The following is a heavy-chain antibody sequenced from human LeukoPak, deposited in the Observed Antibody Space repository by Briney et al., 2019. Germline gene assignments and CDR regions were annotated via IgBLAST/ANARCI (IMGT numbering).Heavy chain of an antibody. J-gene: IGHJ4*02. CDR2: ISSSGSTI. CDR1: GFTFSSYE. CDR3: ARDRLTFSGYESGVFDF. Sequence: GGSLRLSCAASGFTFSSYEMNWVRQAPGKGLEWVSYISSSGSTIYYADSVKGRFTISRDNAKNALYLQMNSLRAEDTAVYYCARDRLTFSGYESGVFDFWGQGTLVTVSS. D-gene: IGHD5-12*01. V-gene: IGHV3-48*03.